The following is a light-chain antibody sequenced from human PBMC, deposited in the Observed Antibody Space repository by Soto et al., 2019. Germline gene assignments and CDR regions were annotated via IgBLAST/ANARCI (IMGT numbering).Light chain of an antibody. J-gene: IGLJ7*01. CDR1: SSDVGSYKL. V-gene: IGLV2-23*02. Sequence: QSVLTQPASVSGSPGQSITISCTGTSSDVGSYKLVSWYQQHPGKAPKLMISEVSKRPSGISDRFSGSKSGSTASLTISGLQAEDEADYYCCSYAGTSTHTVFGGGNQLTVL. CDR3: CSYAGTSTHTV. CDR2: EVS.